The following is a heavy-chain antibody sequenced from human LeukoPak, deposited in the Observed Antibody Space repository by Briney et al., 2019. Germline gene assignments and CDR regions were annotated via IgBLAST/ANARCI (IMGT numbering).Heavy chain of an antibody. Sequence: SVKVSCKASGGTFSSYAISWVRQAPGQGLEWMGGIIPIFGTANYAQKFQGRVTITADESTSTAYMELSSLRSEDTAVYYCARDAPLEYSSAYYYYGMDVWGQGTTVTVSS. J-gene: IGHJ6*02. CDR2: IIPIFGTA. V-gene: IGHV1-69*13. CDR1: GGTFSSYA. D-gene: IGHD6-6*01. CDR3: ARDAPLEYSSAYYYYGMDV.